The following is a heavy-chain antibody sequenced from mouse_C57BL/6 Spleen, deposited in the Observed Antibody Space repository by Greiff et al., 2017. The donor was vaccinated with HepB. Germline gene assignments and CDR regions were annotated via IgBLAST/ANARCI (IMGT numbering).Heavy chain of an antibody. V-gene: IGHV1-64*01. CDR1: GYTFTSYW. CDR2: IHPNSGST. D-gene: IGHD2-2*01. Sequence: QVQLQQPGAELVKPGASVKLSCKASGYTFTSYWMHWVKQRPGQGLEWIGMIHPNSGSTNYNEKFKSKATLTVDKSSSTAYMQLSSLTSEDSAVYYCARQTIYYGYVWYFDVWGTGTTVTVSS. J-gene: IGHJ1*03. CDR3: ARQTIYYGYVWYFDV.